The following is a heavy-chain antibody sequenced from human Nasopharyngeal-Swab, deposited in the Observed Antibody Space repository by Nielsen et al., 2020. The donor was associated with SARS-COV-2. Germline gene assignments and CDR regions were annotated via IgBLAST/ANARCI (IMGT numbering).Heavy chain of an antibody. V-gene: IGHV4-34*01. J-gene: IGHJ6*02. Sequence: RRQSPGQGLEWIGEINHSGSTNYNPPLKSRVTISVDTSKNQFSLKLSSVTAADTAVYYCASSPLWFGEPEHGMDVWGQGTTVTVSS. CDR2: INHSGST. D-gene: IGHD3-10*01. CDR3: ASSPLWFGEPEHGMDV.